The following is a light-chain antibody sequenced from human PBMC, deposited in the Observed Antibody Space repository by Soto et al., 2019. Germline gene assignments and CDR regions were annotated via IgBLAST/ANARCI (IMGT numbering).Light chain of an antibody. CDR3: QQYNSYWT. Sequence: DIQMTQSPSTLPASVGDRVTITFRASQSISSWLAWYQQKPGKAPKLLIYDASSLESGVPSRFSGSGSGTEFTLTISSLQPDDFATYYCQQYNSYWTFGQGT. CDR2: DAS. J-gene: IGKJ1*01. CDR1: QSISSW. V-gene: IGKV1-5*01.